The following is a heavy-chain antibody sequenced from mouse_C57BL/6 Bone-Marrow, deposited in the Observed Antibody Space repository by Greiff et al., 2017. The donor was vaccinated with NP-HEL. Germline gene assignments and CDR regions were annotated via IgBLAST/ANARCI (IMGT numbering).Heavy chain of an antibody. V-gene: IGHV1-78*01. Sequence: VQLQQSDAELVKPGASVKISCKVSGYTFTDYTIHWMKQRPEQGLEWIGFIYPRDGSTKYNEKFKGKATLTADKSSSTAYMQLNSLTSEDSAVDFCARSIYYGPAWFADWGQGTLVTVSS. CDR2: IYPRDGST. D-gene: IGHD2-1*01. CDR3: ARSIYYGPAWFAD. CDR1: GYTFTDYT. J-gene: IGHJ3*01.